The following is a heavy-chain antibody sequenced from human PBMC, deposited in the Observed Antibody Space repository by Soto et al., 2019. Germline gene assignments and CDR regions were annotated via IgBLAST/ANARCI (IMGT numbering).Heavy chain of an antibody. Sequence: EVYLVESGGGLVQPGRSLRLSCAASGFTFGDYAMHWVRQVPGKGLEWVSGISWNSGRIGYADSVKGRFTISRDNAKNTLYLQMNSLRIEDTALYYCRKISTSSPFWGQGTLVTVSS. CDR3: RKISTSSPF. D-gene: IGHD6-6*01. CDR2: ISWNSGRI. V-gene: IGHV3-9*01. CDR1: GFTFGDYA. J-gene: IGHJ4*02.